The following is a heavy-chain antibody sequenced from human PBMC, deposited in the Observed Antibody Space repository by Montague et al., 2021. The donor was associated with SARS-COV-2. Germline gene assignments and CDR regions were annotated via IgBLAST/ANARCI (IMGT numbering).Heavy chain of an antibody. J-gene: IGHJ5*02. CDR3: AKVGRKVGHCSGGSCYANWFDP. CDR1: GDSVSSNSAA. Sequence: CAISGDSVSSNSAAWNWIRQSPSRGLEWLGRTYYRSKWYNDYAVSVKSRITINPDTSKNQFSLQLNSVTPEDTAVYYCAKVGRKVGHCSGGSCYANWFDPWGQGTLVTVSS. D-gene: IGHD2-15*01. V-gene: IGHV6-1*01. CDR2: TYYRSKWYN.